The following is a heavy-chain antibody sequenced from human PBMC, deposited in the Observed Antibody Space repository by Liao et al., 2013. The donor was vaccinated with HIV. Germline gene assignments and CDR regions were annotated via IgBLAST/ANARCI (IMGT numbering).Heavy chain of an antibody. CDR3: ARGTNGVWMRI. Sequence: QVQLQQWGAGLLKPSETLSLTCAVYGGSFSGYYWSWVRQPTGKGLEWIGEINQSGSTNYNPSLKSRVTISVDTSKNQFSLKLSSVTAADTAVYYCARGTNGVWMRIWGQGTMVTVSS. V-gene: IGHV4-34*02. D-gene: IGHD2-8*01. J-gene: IGHJ3*02. CDR1: GGSFSGYY. CDR2: INQSGST.